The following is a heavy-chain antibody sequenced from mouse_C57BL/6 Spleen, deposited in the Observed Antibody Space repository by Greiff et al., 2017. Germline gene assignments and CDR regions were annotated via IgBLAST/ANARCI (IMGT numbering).Heavy chain of an antibody. CDR3: ARSGDYGRDAMDY. D-gene: IGHD2-4*01. J-gene: IGHJ4*01. Sequence: VQLQQPGAELVRPGSSVKLSCKASGYTFTSYWMDWVKQRPGQGLEWIGNIYPSDSETHYNQQFKDKATLTVDKSSSTAYMQLSSLTSEDSAVYYCARSGDYGRDAMDYWGQGTSVTVSS. CDR1: GYTFTSYW. CDR2: IYPSDSET. V-gene: IGHV1-61*01.